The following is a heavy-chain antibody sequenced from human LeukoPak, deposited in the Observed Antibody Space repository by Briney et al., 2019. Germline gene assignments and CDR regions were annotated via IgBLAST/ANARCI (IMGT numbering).Heavy chain of an antibody. J-gene: IGHJ4*02. CDR1: GFTSRSSW. CDR3: ARDLSFSPDY. CDR2: ISPDGDFK. V-gene: IGHV3-74*01. Sequence: GRSLRLSCAASGFTSRSSWMHWVRQVPGKGLVWVSHISPDGDFKDYADSVKGRFIISRDNAKNTLFLQMSRLRAEDTALYFCARDLSFSPDYWGQGTLVTVSS.